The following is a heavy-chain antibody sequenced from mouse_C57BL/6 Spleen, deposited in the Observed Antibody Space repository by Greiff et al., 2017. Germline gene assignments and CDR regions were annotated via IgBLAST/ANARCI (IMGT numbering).Heavy chain of an antibody. Sequence: VQLQQPGAELVKPGASVKLSCTASGYTFTSYWMQWVKQRPGQGLEWIGEIDPSDSYTNYNQKFKGKATVTVDTSASTADMQLSSLTSEDSAVYYCARGGGNYLFDYWGQGTTRTVSS. J-gene: IGHJ2*01. V-gene: IGHV1-50*01. CDR1: GYTFTSYW. CDR3: ARGGGNYLFDY. CDR2: IDPSDSYT. D-gene: IGHD2-1*01.